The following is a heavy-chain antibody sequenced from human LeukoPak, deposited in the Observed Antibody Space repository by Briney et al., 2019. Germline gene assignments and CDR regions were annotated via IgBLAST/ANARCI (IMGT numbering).Heavy chain of an antibody. Sequence: SETLSLTCTVSGGSISSSSYYWGWIRQPPGKGLEWIGSIYYSGSTYHNPSLKSRVTISVDTSKNQFSLKLSSVTAADTAVYYCARRNYDFWSGYSYYFDYWGQGTLVTVSS. CDR2: IYYSGST. V-gene: IGHV4-39*01. CDR3: ARRNYDFWSGYSYYFDY. J-gene: IGHJ4*02. D-gene: IGHD3-3*01. CDR1: GGSISSSSYY.